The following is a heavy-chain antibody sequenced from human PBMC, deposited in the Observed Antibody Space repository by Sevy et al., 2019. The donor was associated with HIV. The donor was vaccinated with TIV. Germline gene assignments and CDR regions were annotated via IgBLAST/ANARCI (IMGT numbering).Heavy chain of an antibody. Sequence: SETLSLTCAVYGGSFSGYYWSWIRQPPGKGLEWIGEINHSGSTNYNPSLKSRVTISVDTSKNQFSLKLSSVTAADTAVYYCARGNKRGKSSSSPLVSDGMDVWGQGTTVTVSS. CDR1: GGSFSGYY. CDR3: ARGNKRGKSSSSPLVSDGMDV. CDR2: INHSGST. D-gene: IGHD6-6*01. V-gene: IGHV4-34*01. J-gene: IGHJ6*02.